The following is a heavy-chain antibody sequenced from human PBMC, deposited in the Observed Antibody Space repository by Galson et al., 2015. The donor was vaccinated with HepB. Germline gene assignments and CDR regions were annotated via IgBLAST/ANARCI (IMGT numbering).Heavy chain of an antibody. D-gene: IGHD6-13*01. V-gene: IGHV4-39*01. CDR3: ARHLTYSSSWYSGYYFDY. CDR1: GGSISSSFYY. CDR2: IYYSGST. J-gene: IGHJ4*02. Sequence: ETLSLTCTVSGGSISSSFYYWGWIRQPPGKGLEWIGSIYYSGSTSHNPSLKSRVTISVDTSKNQFSLRLSSVTAADTAVYYCARHLTYSSSWYSGYYFDYWGQGSLVTVSS.